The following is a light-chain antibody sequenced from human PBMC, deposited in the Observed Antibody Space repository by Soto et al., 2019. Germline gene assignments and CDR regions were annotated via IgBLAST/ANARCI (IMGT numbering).Light chain of an antibody. CDR1: QSISSW. CDR2: KAS. V-gene: IGKV1-5*03. CDR3: QQYNDNWT. J-gene: IGKJ1*01. Sequence: DIQMTQSPSTLSASVGDRVTITCRASQSISSWLAWYQQKPGQAPKLLIYKASTLQSGVPSMFSGSGYGTEFTLAISSMQPDDSATYYCQQYNDNWTFGQGNKVEIK.